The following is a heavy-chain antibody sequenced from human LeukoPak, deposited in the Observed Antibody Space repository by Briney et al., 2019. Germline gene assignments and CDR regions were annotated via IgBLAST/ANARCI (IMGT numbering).Heavy chain of an antibody. CDR2: IYYSGST. CDR1: GGSFSSYY. J-gene: IGHJ4*02. Sequence: ASETLSLTCAVYGGSFSSYYWSWIRQPPGKGLEWIGYIYYSGSTNYNSSLKSRVTISVDTSKNQFSLKLSSVTAADTAVYYCARHPYDYSNFPPYFDYWGQGTLVTVSS. D-gene: IGHD4-11*01. CDR3: ARHPYDYSNFPPYFDY. V-gene: IGHV4-59*08.